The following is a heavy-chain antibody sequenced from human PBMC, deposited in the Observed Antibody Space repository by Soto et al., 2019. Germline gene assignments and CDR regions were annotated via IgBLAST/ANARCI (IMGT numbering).Heavy chain of an antibody. CDR2: ISSSSSYT. D-gene: IGHD6-19*01. V-gene: IGHV3-11*05. Sequence: GGSLRLSCAASGFTFSDYYMSWIRQAPGKGLEWVSYISSSSSYTKYADSVKGRFTISRDNAKNLVYLQMNGLRAEDTATYYCARDTGITVAGRSDFDDCGLDVWSQGTTVTVSS. CDR3: ARDTGITVAGRSDFDDCGLDV. J-gene: IGHJ6*02. CDR1: GFTFSDYY.